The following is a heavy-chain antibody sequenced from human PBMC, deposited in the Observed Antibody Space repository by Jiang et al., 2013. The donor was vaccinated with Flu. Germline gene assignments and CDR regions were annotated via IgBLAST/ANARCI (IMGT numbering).Heavy chain of an antibody. V-gene: IGHV3-48*01. CDR3: ARIPWGAGVDY. CDR2: IGSSNSSI. D-gene: IGHD2-21*01. CDR1: GFTFSSSS. Sequence: VQLVESGGGLVQPGGSLRLSCAASGFTFSSSSMNWVRQAPGKGLEWVSYIGSSNSSIYYADSVKGRFTISRDNAKNSLYLQMNSLRAEDTAVYYCARIPWGAGVDYWGQGTLVTVSS. J-gene: IGHJ4*02.